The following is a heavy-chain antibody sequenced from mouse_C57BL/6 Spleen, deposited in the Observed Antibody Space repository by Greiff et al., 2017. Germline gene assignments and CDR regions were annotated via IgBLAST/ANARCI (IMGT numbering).Heavy chain of an antibody. D-gene: IGHD1-1*01. CDR3: ARGDTTVVGFDV. CDR1: GYTFTSYW. Sequence: QVQLQQSGAELVRPGSSVKLSCKASGYTFTSYWMHWVKQRPIQGLEWIGNIDPSDSETHYNQKFKDKATLTVDKSSSTAYMQLSSLTSEDSAVYYCARGDTTVVGFDVWGTGTTVTVSS. CDR2: IDPSDSET. J-gene: IGHJ1*03. V-gene: IGHV1-52*01.